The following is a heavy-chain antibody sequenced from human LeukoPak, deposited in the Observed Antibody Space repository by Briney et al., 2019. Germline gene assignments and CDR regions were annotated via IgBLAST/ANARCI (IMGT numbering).Heavy chain of an antibody. Sequence: GGSLRLSCAASGFIFSDYWMSWVRQAPGKGLEWVANIKQYGSEKYYVDPVKGRFTISRDNAKNSLYLQMNSLRAEDTAVYYCARDGNVWGSYRFLDYWGQGTLVTVSS. J-gene: IGHJ4*02. CDR3: ARDGNVWGSYRFLDY. V-gene: IGHV3-7*01. CDR1: GFIFSDYW. D-gene: IGHD3-16*02. CDR2: IKQYGSEK.